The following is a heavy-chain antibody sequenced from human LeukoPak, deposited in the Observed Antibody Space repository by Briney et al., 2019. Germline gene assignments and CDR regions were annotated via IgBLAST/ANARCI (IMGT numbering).Heavy chain of an antibody. V-gene: IGHV3-7*01. J-gene: IGHJ4*02. CDR3: AGCAGNSCYFDY. CDR1: GFSFISYW. D-gene: IGHD1-1*01. Sequence: GGSLRLSCAASGFSFISYWMSWVRQAPGKGVEWVANIKQDGSAKNYVDSVKGRFTISRDNAKNSLYLQLNSLRAEDTAVYCCAGCAGNSCYFDYWGQGTLVIVSS. CDR2: IKQDGSAK.